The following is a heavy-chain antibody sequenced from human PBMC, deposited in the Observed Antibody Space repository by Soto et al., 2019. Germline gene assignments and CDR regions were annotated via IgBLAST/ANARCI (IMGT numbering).Heavy chain of an antibody. CDR1: GDIFTSSA. CDR3: ARGEGIQLWLQVY. J-gene: IGHJ4*02. CDR2: MNADSGNT. D-gene: IGHD5-18*01. Sequence: ASVKVSWKASGDIFTSSARHWLCQSTGQRLEWMGWMNADSGNTKYAQKFQGRVTMTRNTSTSTAYMELSSLRSEDTAVYYCARGEGIQLWLQVYWGQGTLVTVSS. V-gene: IGHV1-8*02.